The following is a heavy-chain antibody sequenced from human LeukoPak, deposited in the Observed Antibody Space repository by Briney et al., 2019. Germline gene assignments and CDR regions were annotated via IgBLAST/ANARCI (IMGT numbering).Heavy chain of an antibody. V-gene: IGHV3-30*02. J-gene: IGHJ4*02. CDR2: IRYDGSNK. Sequence: GGSLRLSCAASGFTFSSYGMHWVRQAPGKGLEWAAFIRYDGSNKYYADSVKGRFTISRDNSKNTPYLQINSLRAEDTAVYYCAKGPGGGYAIMPYFDYWGQGTLVTVSS. D-gene: IGHD2-8*01. CDR3: AKGPGGGYAIMPYFDY. CDR1: GFTFSSYG.